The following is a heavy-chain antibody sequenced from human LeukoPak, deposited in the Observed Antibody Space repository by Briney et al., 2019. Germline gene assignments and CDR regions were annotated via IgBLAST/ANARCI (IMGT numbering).Heavy chain of an antibody. CDR3: ARRYNWNDRWD. CDR1: GGSISSTNYY. Sequence: PSETLSLTCTVSGGSISSTNYYWGWIRQPPGKGLEWIGSIYSGSTYYNPSLKSRLTISLDTSKNQFSLRLSSVTAADTAFYYCARRYNWNDRWDWGQGTLVTV. J-gene: IGHJ4*02. V-gene: IGHV4-39*07. CDR2: IYSGST. D-gene: IGHD1-1*01.